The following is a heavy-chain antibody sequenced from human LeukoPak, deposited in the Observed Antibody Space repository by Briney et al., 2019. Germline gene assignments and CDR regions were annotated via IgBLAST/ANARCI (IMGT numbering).Heavy chain of an antibody. CDR3: ASGDSSGWYWNFDY. Sequence: ASVKVSCKASGYTFTGYYIHWVRQAPGQGLEWMGWINPNSGGTNYAQKFQGRVTMTRDTSISTAYMELSRLRSDDTAEYYCASGDSSGWYWNFDYWGQGTLVTVSS. D-gene: IGHD6-19*01. J-gene: IGHJ4*02. V-gene: IGHV1-2*02. CDR1: GYTFTGYY. CDR2: INPNSGGT.